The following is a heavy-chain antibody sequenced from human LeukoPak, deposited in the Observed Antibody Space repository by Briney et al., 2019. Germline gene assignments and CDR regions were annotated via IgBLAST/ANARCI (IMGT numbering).Heavy chain of an antibody. V-gene: IGHV4-61*08. CDR3: ARYPILAQQSDAFDI. J-gene: IGHJ3*02. CDR2: IYYSGST. Sequence: PSETLSLTCTVSGGSISSGDYYWSWIRQPPGKGLEWIGYIYYSGSTNYNPSLKSRVTISVDTSKNQFSLKLSSVTAADTAVYYCARYPILAQQSDAFDIWGQGTMVTVSS. D-gene: IGHD6-13*01. CDR1: GGSISSGDYY.